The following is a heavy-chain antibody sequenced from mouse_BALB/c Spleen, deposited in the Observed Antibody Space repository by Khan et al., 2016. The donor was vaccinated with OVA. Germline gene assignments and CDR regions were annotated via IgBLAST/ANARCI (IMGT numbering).Heavy chain of an antibody. J-gene: IGHJ3*01. D-gene: IGHD4-1*01. CDR1: GYTFTDYV. CDR3: ARAGWDVFAY. V-gene: IGHV1-77*01. CDR2: IYPGSDSN. Sequence: QVQLKQSGPELVKPGASVKMSCKASGYTFTDYVMNWVKQRNGQGLEWIGQIYPGSDSNYYNEKFKGKATLTTDRSSNTAYMQLSNLTSEDSAVYFCARAGWDVFAYWGQGTLVTVSA.